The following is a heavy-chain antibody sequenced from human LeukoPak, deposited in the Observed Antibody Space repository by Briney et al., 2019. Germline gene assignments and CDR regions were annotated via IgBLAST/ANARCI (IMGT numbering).Heavy chain of an antibody. D-gene: IGHD3-22*01. CDR3: ARVLDYYDSSGYVFDY. V-gene: IGHV4-39*07. CDR2: INHSGST. Sequence: SETLSLTCIVSGDSINNNNYYWSWIRQPPGKGLEWIGEINHSGSTNYNPSLKSRVTISVDTSKNQFSLKLSSVTAADTAVYYCARVLDYYDSSGYVFDYWGQGTLVTVSS. CDR1: GDSINNNNYY. J-gene: IGHJ4*02.